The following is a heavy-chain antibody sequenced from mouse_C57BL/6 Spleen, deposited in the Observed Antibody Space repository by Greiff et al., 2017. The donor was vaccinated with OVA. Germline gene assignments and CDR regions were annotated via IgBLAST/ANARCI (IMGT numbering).Heavy chain of an antibody. CDR2: INPNNGGT. D-gene: IGHD2-4*01. CDR3: ARTEGLRPLYYAMDY. CDR1: GYTFTDYY. J-gene: IGHJ4*01. Sequence: EVQLQQSGPELVKPGASVKISCKASGYTFTDYYMNWVKQSHGKSLEWIGDINPNNGGTSYNQKFKGKATFTADTSSNTAYMQLSSLTTEDSAIYYCARTEGLRPLYYAMDYWGQGTSVTVSS. V-gene: IGHV1-26*01.